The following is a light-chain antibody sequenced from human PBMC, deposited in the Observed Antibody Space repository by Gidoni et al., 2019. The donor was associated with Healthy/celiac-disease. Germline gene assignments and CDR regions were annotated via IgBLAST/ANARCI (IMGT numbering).Light chain of an antibody. CDR1: QSLSSSY. Sequence: EIVLTQSPGTLSSSPGERATLSCRASQSLSSSYLAWYQQKPGQAPRLLIYGASSRATGIPDRFSGSGSGTDFTLTISRLEPEDFAVYYCQQYGSSPPMYTFGQGTKLEIK. CDR2: GAS. CDR3: QQYGSSPPMYT. J-gene: IGKJ2*01. V-gene: IGKV3-20*01.